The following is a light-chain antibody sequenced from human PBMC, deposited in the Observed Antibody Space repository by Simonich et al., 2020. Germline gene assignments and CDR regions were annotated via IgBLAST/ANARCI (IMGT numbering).Light chain of an antibody. CDR2: DVS. Sequence: QSALTQPASVSGSPGQSITISCTGTSSDVGGSNYVSWYQQHPGKAPKLMIYDVSKRPSGVSIRFSGSKSGNTASLTISGLQAEDAADYYCSSYTSSSTLVFGGGTKLTVL. CDR3: SSYTSSSTLV. J-gene: IGLJ3*02. CDR1: SSDVGGSNY. V-gene: IGLV2-14*01.